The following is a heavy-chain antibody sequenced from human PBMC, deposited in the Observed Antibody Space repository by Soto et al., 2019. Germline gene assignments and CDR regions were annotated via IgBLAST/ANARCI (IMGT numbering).Heavy chain of an antibody. Sequence: QLQLVQSGPEAKKPGASVKVSCKASGYTFATSPISWLRQAPGQGPEWMGWIKAYSGNTNYAQKLQGRLTMTTATSTSTAYMELRSLTTDDTAIYYCAIADYGDDDYWGQGTLVTVSS. CDR3: AIADYGDDDY. J-gene: IGHJ4*02. CDR2: IKAYSGNT. D-gene: IGHD4-17*01. CDR1: GYTFATSP. V-gene: IGHV1-18*01.